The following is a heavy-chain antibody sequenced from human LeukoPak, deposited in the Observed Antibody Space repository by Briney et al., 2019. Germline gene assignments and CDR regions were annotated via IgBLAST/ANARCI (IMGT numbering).Heavy chain of an antibody. D-gene: IGHD1-26*01. Sequence: GGSLRLSCAASGFTFSSYAMHWVRQAPGRGLEYVSAISSNGGSTYYANSVKGRFTISRDNSKNTLYLQMNSLRAEDTAVYYCAREVDSGSYRPSYYFDYWGQGTLVTVSS. V-gene: IGHV3-64*01. CDR1: GFTFSSYA. J-gene: IGHJ4*02. CDR3: AREVDSGSYRPSYYFDY. CDR2: ISSNGGST.